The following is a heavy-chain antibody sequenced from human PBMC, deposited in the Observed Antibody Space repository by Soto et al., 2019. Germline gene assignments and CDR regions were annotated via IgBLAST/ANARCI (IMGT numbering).Heavy chain of an antibody. CDR3: AKEIRHSSSWPYYFDY. CDR2: ISYDGSNK. Sequence: GGSLRLSCAASGFTFSSYGMHWVRQAPGKGLEWVAVISYDGSNKYYADSVKGRFTISRDNSKNTLYLQMNSLRAEDTAVYYCAKEIRHSSSWPYYFDYWGHGTLVTVSS. J-gene: IGHJ4*01. D-gene: IGHD6-13*01. CDR1: GFTFSSYG. V-gene: IGHV3-30*18.